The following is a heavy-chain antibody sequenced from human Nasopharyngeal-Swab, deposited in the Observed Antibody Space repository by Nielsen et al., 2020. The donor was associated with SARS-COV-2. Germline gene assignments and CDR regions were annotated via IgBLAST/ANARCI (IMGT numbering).Heavy chain of an antibody. CDR2: ISWNSGSI. J-gene: IGHJ2*01. V-gene: IGHV3-9*01. D-gene: IGHD5-18*01. CDR1: GFTFDDYA. Sequence: SLKISCAASGFTFDDYAMHWVRQAPGKGLEWVSGISWNSGSIDYADSVKGRFTISRDNAKNSLYLQMNSLRAEDTALYYCAKVSGYSYGTYWYFDLWGRGTLVTVSS. CDR3: AKVSGYSYGTYWYFDL.